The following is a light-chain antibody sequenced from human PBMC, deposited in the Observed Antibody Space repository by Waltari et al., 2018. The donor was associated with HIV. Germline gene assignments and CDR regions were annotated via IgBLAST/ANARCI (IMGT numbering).Light chain of an antibody. J-gene: IGLJ3*02. CDR1: NTGSNS. CDR2: NDC. V-gene: IGLV3-21*02. Sequence: GLIQPPSVSVAPGQTAIMSCGGINTGSNSVQWYPHKPGQAPVLVIYNDCDRHGGVPERFSGSYSAKTATLTITNVEVGDEADYDCQVCHSQSAQWLFGGGTKLTVL. CDR3: QVCHSQSAQWL.